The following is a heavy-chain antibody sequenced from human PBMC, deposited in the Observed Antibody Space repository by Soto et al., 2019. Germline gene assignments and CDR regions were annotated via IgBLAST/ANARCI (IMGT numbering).Heavy chain of an antibody. CDR2: ISAYNGNT. V-gene: IGHV1-18*01. CDR3: ARNELAAAGTPYYYYYGMDV. CDR1: GYTLTSYG. D-gene: IGHD6-13*01. Sequence: ASVKVSCTASGYTLTSYGISWVRQAPGQGLEWMGWISAYNGNTNYAQKLQGRVTMTTDTSTSTAYMELRSLRSDDTAVYYCARNELAAAGTPYYYYYGMDVWGQGTTVTVSS. J-gene: IGHJ6*02.